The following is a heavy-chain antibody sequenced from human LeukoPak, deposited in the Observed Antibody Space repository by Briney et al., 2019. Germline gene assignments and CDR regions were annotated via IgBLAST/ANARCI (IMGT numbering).Heavy chain of an antibody. Sequence: PGGSLRLSCAASGFNFNKYDMTWARQAPGKGLEWVSTITGRSDKTYYTDSVKGRFVTSRDNSKDTLYLQMNSLRAEDTALYYCVKGGWLDDLGQGALVTVSS. J-gene: IGHJ4*02. D-gene: IGHD6-19*01. CDR2: ITGRSDKT. V-gene: IGHV3-23*01. CDR1: GFNFNKYD. CDR3: VKGGWLDD.